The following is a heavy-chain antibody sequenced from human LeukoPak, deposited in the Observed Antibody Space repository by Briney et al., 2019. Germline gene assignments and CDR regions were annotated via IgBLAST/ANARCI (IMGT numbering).Heavy chain of an antibody. V-gene: IGHV4-61*09. CDR1: GGSITSTTYC. J-gene: IGHJ4*02. Sequence: SETLSLTCSVSGGSITSTTYCWTWVRQPAGKGLEWIGHISTGGSTNYSPSLKSRLTISLDRSRNQFSLNLNSVTAADTAVYYCALGNWEPLECWGQGTLVTVSS. CDR2: ISTGGST. CDR3: ALGNWEPLEC. D-gene: IGHD1-26*01.